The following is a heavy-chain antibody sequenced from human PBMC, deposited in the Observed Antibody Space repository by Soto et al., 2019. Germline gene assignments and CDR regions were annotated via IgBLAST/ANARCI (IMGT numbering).Heavy chain of an antibody. CDR3: XXXXXXXXYXDV. V-gene: IGHV3-74*01. J-gene: IGHJ6*03. CDR2: INSDGSST. Sequence: EVQLVESGGGLVQPGGSLRLSCAASGFTFSSYWMHWVRQAPGKGLVWVSRINSDGSSTSYADXVKGRFTIXRDNAKXXXXXXXXXXXXXXXXXXXXXXXXXXXXYXDVWGKGTTVTVSS. CDR1: GFTFSSYW.